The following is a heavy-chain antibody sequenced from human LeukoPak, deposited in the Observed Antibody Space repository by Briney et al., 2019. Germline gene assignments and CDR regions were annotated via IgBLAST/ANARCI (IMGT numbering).Heavy chain of an antibody. CDR2: ISSNGGST. J-gene: IGHJ4*02. V-gene: IGHV3-64*01. CDR3: AGGESPTRNASDFDY. D-gene: IGHD4-11*01. CDR1: GFTFSSYA. Sequence: HPGGSLRLSCAASGFTFSSYAMHWVRQAPGKGLEYVSAISSNGGSTYYANSVKGRFTISRDNSKNTLYLQMGSLRAEDMAVYYCAGGESPTRNASDFDYWGQGTLVTVSS.